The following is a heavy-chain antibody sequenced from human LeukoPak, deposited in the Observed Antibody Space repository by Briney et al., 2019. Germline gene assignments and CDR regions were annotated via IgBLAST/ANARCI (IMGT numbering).Heavy chain of an antibody. CDR1: GFPFSTYW. V-gene: IGHV3-7*01. CDR3: ARDAYNWNIDVFDI. J-gene: IGHJ3*02. Sequence: GSLRLSCAASGFPFSTYWMTWVRQAPGKGLEWVANIKQDGSEKYYVDSVKGRFTISRDNAKNSLYLQMNSLRAEDTAVYYCARDAYNWNIDVFDIWGQGTMVTVSS. CDR2: IKQDGSEK. D-gene: IGHD1/OR15-1a*01.